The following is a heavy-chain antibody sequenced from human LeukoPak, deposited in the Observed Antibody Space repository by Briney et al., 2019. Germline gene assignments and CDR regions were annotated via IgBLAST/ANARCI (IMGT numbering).Heavy chain of an antibody. J-gene: IGHJ4*02. CDR1: GGTFGSYA. D-gene: IGHD2-15*01. CDR2: IIPIFGTA. Sequence: PLKISCKASGGTFGSYAISWVRQAPGQGLESMGGIIPIFGTANYAQKFQGRVTITADESTSTAYMELSSLRSEDTAVYYCARDYGYCSGGSCYRSDYWGQGTLVTVSS. CDR3: ARDYGYCSGGSCYRSDY. V-gene: IGHV1-69*01.